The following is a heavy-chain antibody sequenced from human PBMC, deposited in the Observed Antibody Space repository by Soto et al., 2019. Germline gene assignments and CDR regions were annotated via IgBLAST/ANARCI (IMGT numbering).Heavy chain of an antibody. CDR3: ARGYSSGWYLIRAFDI. V-gene: IGHV1-8*01. J-gene: IGHJ3*02. CDR1: GYTFTSYD. CDR2: MNLNSGNT. Sequence: ASVKVSCKASGYTFTSYDINWVRQATGQGLEWMGWMNLNSGNTGYAQKFQGRVTMTRNTSISTAYMELSSLRSEDTAVYYCARGYSSGWYLIRAFDIWGQGTMVTVSS. D-gene: IGHD6-19*01.